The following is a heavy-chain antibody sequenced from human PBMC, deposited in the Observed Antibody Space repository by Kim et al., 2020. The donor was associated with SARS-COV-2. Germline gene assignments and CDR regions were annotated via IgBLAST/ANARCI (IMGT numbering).Heavy chain of an antibody. CDR2: IIPIFGTA. J-gene: IGHJ4*02. Sequence: SVKVSCKASGGTFSSYAISWVRQAPGQGLEWMGGIIPIFGTANYAQKFQGRVTITADESTSTAYMELSSLRSEDTAVYYCARVVGRAGGAYFDYWGQGTLVTVSS. CDR3: ARVVGRAGGAYFDY. V-gene: IGHV1-69*13. CDR1: GGTFSSYA.